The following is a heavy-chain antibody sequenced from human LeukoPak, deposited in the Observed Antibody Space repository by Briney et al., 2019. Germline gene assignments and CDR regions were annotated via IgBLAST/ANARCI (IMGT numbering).Heavy chain of an antibody. Sequence: GGSLRLSCAASGFTFSSYAMHWVRQAPGKGLEWVSYISSSGSTIYYADSVKGRLTISRDNAKNSLYLQMNSLRAEDTAVYYCARDILGWNDVDYFDYWGQGTLVTVSS. CDR2: ISSSGSTI. V-gene: IGHV3-48*03. D-gene: IGHD1-1*01. J-gene: IGHJ4*02. CDR1: GFTFSSYA. CDR3: ARDILGWNDVDYFDY.